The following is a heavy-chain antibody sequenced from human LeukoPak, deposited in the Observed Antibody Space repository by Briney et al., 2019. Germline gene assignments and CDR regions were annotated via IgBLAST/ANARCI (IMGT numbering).Heavy chain of an antibody. D-gene: IGHD3-10*01. V-gene: IGHV4-38-2*02. J-gene: IGHJ4*02. CDR3: AANSADYNTLGSSYKV. Sequence: SETLSLTCTVSGYSISRGYDWGWIRPPPGKGLAWIGSISYSGTTYYTPSLKSRFPISVDTSKNQFSLNLNFVTAADTAVFYCAANSADYNTLGSSYKVWGQGTLVTVSP. CDR2: ISYSGTT. CDR1: GYSISRGYD.